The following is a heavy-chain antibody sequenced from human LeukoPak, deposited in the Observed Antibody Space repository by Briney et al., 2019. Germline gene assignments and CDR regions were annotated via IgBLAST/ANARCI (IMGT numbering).Heavy chain of an antibody. Sequence: GGSLRLSCAASGFMSSSNWTSWVRLAPGKGLEWVANIKEDGTETYYVDSVKGRFTISRDNAKNSLYLQMNSLRVEDTAVYYCAKEGRSLQTYWGQGTLVTVSS. D-gene: IGHD5-24*01. CDR2: IKEDGTET. V-gene: IGHV3-7*03. J-gene: IGHJ4*02. CDR1: GFMSSSNW. CDR3: AKEGRSLQTY.